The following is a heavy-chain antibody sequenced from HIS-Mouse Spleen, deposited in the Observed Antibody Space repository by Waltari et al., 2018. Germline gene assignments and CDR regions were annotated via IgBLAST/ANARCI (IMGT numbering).Heavy chain of an antibody. CDR1: GYPFPAYY. CDR2: INPNSGGT. CDR3: ARAAIGWTPRADP. V-gene: IGHV1-2*02. D-gene: IGHD6-19*01. Sequence: QVQLVQSGAEVKKPGASVKVPFTASGYPFPAYYMHWVRLAPGQGLEWMGWINPNSGGTNYAQKFQGRVTMTRDTSISTAYMELSRLRSDDTAVYYCARAAIGWTPRADPWGQGTLVTVSS. J-gene: IGHJ5*02.